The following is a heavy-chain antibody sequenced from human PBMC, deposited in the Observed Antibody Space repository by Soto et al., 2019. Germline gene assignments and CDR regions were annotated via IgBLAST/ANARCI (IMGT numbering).Heavy chain of an antibody. CDR1: DDFISSYY. V-gene: IGHV4-4*07. J-gene: IGHJ6*02. CDR3: ARADYEILTGSYAMDV. D-gene: IGHD3-9*01. CDR2: VSTRGAT. Sequence: QVQLQESGPRLVKPSETLSLTCTVSDDFISSYYWNWIRQPAGKGLEWIGRVSTRGATNYYPSLESRVTMSVDTSKKQFSLKLTSVTAADTAVYFCARADYEILTGSYAMDVWGQGTTVTVSS.